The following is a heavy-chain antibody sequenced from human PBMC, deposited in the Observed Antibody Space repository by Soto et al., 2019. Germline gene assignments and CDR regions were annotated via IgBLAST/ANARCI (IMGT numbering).Heavy chain of an antibody. CDR2: IDPDDSYT. CDR1: GYSFTNYW. CDR3: ARLPPPTYCSGSTCCGY. J-gene: IGHJ4*02. V-gene: IGHV5-10-1*01. D-gene: IGHD2-15*01. Sequence: PGESLKISCKGSGYSFTNYWIHWVRQMAGKGLEWMGRIDPDDSYTNYSPSFQGHVTISVDKSISTAYLQWSSLQASDTAIYYCARLPPPTYCSGSTCCGYWGQGTLVTVSS.